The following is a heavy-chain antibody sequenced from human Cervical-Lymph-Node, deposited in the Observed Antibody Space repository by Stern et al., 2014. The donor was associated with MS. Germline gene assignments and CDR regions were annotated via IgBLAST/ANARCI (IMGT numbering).Heavy chain of an antibody. D-gene: IGHD3-16*01. CDR2: ISSTSSYI. CDR3: ARDGGDF. CDR1: GFTFSNST. Sequence: EDQLVESGGGLVKPGGSLRLSCEAFGFTFSNSTMTWFRQAPGKGLEWVSSISSTSSYIYSAASVKGRFTISRDNVKRSLYLHMNSLRAEDTAVYYCARDGGDFWGQGTLVTVSS. J-gene: IGHJ4*02. V-gene: IGHV3-21*01.